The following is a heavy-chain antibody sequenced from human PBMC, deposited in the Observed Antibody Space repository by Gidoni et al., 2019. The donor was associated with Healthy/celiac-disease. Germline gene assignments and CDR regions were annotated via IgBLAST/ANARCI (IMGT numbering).Heavy chain of an antibody. J-gene: IGHJ3*02. CDR1: GFTCRSDG. D-gene: IGHD2-21*02. CDR3: ARVEDCGGDCPTLTFDI. Sequence: EVQLVEAGGGVVKPGGSLRLACAASGFTCRSDGMNWVRQAPGKGLEWVSSISSRSSYIYYADSVQRRFTISRDNAKNSLYLQMNSLRADDTAVYYCARVEDCGGDCPTLTFDIWGQGTMVTVSS. V-gene: IGHV3-21*01. CDR2: ISSRSSYI.